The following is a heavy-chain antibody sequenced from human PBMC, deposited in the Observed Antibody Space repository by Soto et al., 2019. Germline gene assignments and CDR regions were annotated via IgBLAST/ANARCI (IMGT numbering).Heavy chain of an antibody. V-gene: IGHV1-46*01. CDR3: ARAAYCSGGSCRHGMDV. Sequence: ASVKVSCKASGYTFTTYYMHLVRQAPGQGLEWMGIINPSGGSTSYAQKFQGRVTMTRDTSTSTVYMELSSLRSEDTAVYYCARAAYCSGGSCRHGMDVWGQGTTVTVSS. J-gene: IGHJ6*02. CDR1: GYTFTTYY. D-gene: IGHD2-15*01. CDR2: INPSGGST.